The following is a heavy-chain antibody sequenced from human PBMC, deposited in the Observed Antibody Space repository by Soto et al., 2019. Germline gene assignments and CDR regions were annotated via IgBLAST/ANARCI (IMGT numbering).Heavy chain of an antibody. CDR3: SRDQETAIANFDY. CDR1: GCTFSSDA. Sequence: QVQLVQSGAEVKKPGSSVKVSCNASGCTFSSDAISWVRQSPGQGLEWMGGIIPIFGTANYAQKFQGRVTITAAEYTSTAYMELSSVRSEDTAVYYCSRDQETAIANFDYWGQGTLVTVSS. D-gene: IGHD5-18*01. CDR2: IIPIFGTA. V-gene: IGHV1-69*01. J-gene: IGHJ4*02.